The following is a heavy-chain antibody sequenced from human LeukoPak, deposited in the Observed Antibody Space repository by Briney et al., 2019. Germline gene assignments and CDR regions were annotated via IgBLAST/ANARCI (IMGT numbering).Heavy chain of an antibody. D-gene: IGHD1-14*01. Sequence: PSETLSPTCTVSGGSISTYYWSWIRQPPGKGLEWIGYIYYSGSTHYNPSLKSRVTMSIETSKNQFSLKLRSVTAADTAVYYCARHRSGDYFDYWAQGTLVTVSS. CDR3: ARHRSGDYFDY. J-gene: IGHJ4*02. CDR2: IYYSGST. V-gene: IGHV4-59*08. CDR1: GGSISTYY.